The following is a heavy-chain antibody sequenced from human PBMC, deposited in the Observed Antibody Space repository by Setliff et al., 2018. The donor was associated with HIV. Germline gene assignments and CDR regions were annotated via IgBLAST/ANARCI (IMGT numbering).Heavy chain of an antibody. CDR2: IYTSGSS. V-gene: IGHV4-61*09. CDR3: ARAPTVVTLLDY. J-gene: IGHJ4*02. Sequence: SETLSLTCSVSGGSISNGSYYWSWIRQPAGKGLEWIGHIYTSGSSTYNPSLKSRVTISRDTSKNQFSLKLSSVTAADTAVYYCARAPTVVTLLDYWGQGTLVTVSS. CDR1: GGSISNGSYY. D-gene: IGHD4-17*01.